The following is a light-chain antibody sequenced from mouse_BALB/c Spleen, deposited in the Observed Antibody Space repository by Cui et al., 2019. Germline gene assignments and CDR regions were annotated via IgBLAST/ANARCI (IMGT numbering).Light chain of an antibody. J-gene: IGKJ5*01. CDR3: HQWSSNPLT. CDR2: LTS. Sequence: QIVLTQSPALMSASPGEKVTMTCSASSSVSYMYWYQQKPRSSPKPWIYLTSNLASGVPARFSGSGSGTPYSLTISSMEAEDAATYYCHQWSSNPLTFGAGTKLELK. V-gene: IGKV4-68*01. CDR1: SSVSY.